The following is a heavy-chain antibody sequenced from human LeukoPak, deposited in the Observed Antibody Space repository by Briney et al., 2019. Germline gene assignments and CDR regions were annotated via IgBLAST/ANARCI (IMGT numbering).Heavy chain of an antibody. Sequence: PSETLSLTCTVSGDSNTNGIYYWAWIRQPPGKGLEWIATIEYSGRTYYNPSLKSRATISIDTSKNQFSLKVTSVTAADTAVYYCAREYILYRSGWFLDYWGQGTVVAVSS. D-gene: IGHD6-19*01. V-gene: IGHV4-39*07. CDR3: AREYILYRSGWFLDY. CDR1: GDSNTNGIYY. CDR2: IEYSGRT. J-gene: IGHJ4*02.